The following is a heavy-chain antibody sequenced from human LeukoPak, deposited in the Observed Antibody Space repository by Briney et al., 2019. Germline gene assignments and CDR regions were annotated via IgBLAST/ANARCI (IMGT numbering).Heavy chain of an antibody. J-gene: IGHJ4*02. Sequence: PGGSLRLSCEVSGITLSNYGMSWVRQAPGKGLEWVAGISGSGVGTNYADSVKGRFTISRDNSKNTLYLQMNSLRAEDTAVYFCAKRGVVIRVILVGFHKEAYYFDSWGQGALVTVSS. CDR2: ISGSGVGT. CDR1: GITLSNYG. CDR3: AKRGVVIRVILVGFHKEAYYFDS. V-gene: IGHV3-23*01. D-gene: IGHD3-22*01.